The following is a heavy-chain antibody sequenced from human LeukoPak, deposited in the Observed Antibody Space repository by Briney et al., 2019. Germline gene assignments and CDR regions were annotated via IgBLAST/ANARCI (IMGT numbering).Heavy chain of an antibody. CDR2: IWYDGSNK. V-gene: IGHV3-30*19. J-gene: IGHJ4*02. CDR1: GFTFSSYG. Sequence: GGSLRLSCAASGFTFSSYGMHWVRQAPGKGLEWVAVIWYDGSNKYYADSVRGRFTISRDNFKNTLYLQMTSLRVEDTAVYYCARDQRDYFGSGSYLLYWGQGTLVTVSS. D-gene: IGHD3-10*01. CDR3: ARDQRDYFGSGSYLLY.